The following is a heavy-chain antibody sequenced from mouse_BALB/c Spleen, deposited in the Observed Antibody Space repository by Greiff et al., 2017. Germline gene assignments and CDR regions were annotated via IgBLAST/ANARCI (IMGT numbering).Heavy chain of an antibody. V-gene: IGHV1S137*01. D-gene: IGHD2-1*01. CDR1: GYTFTDYA. CDR2: ISTYYGDA. Sequence: VQLQQSGAELVRPGVSVKISCKGSGYTFTDYAMHWVKQSHAKSLEWIGVISTYYGDASYNQKFKGKATLTVDKSSSTAYMELNSLTSEDSAVYYCARGLGNYGDYAMDYWGQGTSVTVSS. J-gene: IGHJ4*01. CDR3: ARGLGNYGDYAMDY.